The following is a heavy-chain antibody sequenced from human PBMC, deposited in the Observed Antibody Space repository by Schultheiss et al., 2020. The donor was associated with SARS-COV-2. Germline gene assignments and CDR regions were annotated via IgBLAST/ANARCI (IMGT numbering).Heavy chain of an antibody. V-gene: IGHV3-64D*06. D-gene: IGHD6-19*01. CDR1: GFTFSSYA. CDR2: ISSNGGST. Sequence: GGSLRLSCSASGFTFSSYAMHWVRQAPGKGLEYVSAISSNGGSTYYADSVKGRFTISRDNSKNTLYLQMSSLRAEDTAVYYCASYIAVKWDYYYMDVWGKGTTVTVSS. CDR3: ASYIAVKWDYYYMDV. J-gene: IGHJ6*03.